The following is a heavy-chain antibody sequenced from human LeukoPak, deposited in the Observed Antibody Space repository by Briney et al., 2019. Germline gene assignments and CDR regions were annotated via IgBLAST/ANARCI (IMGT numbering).Heavy chain of an antibody. CDR1: GFTFSSYA. J-gene: IGHJ6*03. CDR2: IIDSGDIT. CDR3: AKLGGQEVYNYYVGV. V-gene: IGHV3-23*01. D-gene: IGHD3-16*01. Sequence: GGSLRLSCEASGFTFSSYAMSWVRQAPGRGLGWVSGIIDSGDITYYANSVKGRFTISRDNSKSTLYLQMNSLRADDTAVYYCAKLGGQEVYNYYVGVWGKGTTVAVSS.